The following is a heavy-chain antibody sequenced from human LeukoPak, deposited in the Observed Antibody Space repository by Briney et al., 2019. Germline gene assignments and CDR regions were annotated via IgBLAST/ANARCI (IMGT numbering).Heavy chain of an antibody. J-gene: IGHJ3*02. V-gene: IGHV4-39*01. CDR1: GGSMSSSSHY. CDR3: ARHRRYSSGWYGAFDI. D-gene: IGHD6-19*01. Sequence: SETLSLTRTVSGGSMSSSSHYWGWIRQPPGKGLEWIASIYYIGTTSYNPSLKSRVTISVDTSKKQFSLKLDSVTAADTAVYYCARHRRYSSGWYGAFDIWGQGTMVTAAS. CDR2: IYYIGTT.